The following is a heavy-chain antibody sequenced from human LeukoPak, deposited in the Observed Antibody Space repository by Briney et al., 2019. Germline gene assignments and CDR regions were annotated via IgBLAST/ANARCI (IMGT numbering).Heavy chain of an antibody. J-gene: IGHJ3*02. CDR1: GGSISSYY. CDR2: IYYSGGT. CDR3: ARDRSDQYAFDI. D-gene: IGHD2-2*01. Sequence: PSETLSLTCTVSGGSISSYYWSWIRQPPGKGLEWIGYIYYSGGTNYNPSLKSRVTISVDTSKNQFSLKLTSVTAADTAVYYCARDRSDQYAFDIWGQGTMVTVSS. V-gene: IGHV4-59*01.